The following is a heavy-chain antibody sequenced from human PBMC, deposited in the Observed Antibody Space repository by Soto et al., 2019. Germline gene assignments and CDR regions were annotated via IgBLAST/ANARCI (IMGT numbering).Heavy chain of an antibody. CDR2: ISYDGSNK. V-gene: IGHV3-30*03. CDR3: ATGTYYDILTGYPAFEY. Sequence: GGSLRLSCAASGFTFSSYGMHWVRQAPGKGLEWVAVISYDGSNKYYADSVKGRFTISRDNSKNTLYLQMNSLRAEDTAVYYCATGTYYDILTGYPAFEYWGQGTLVTVSS. D-gene: IGHD3-9*01. CDR1: GFTFSSYG. J-gene: IGHJ4*02.